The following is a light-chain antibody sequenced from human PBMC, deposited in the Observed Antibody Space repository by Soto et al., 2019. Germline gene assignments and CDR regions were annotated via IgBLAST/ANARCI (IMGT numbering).Light chain of an antibody. J-gene: IGKJ4*01. CDR2: AAS. V-gene: IGKV1-39*01. CDR3: LRSFSTPLT. CDR1: QSISSY. Sequence: DLQMTQSPSSLSASVGDRVTITCRASQSISSYLHWYQQKPGKAPKLLIYAASSLQSGVPSRFSGSGSGTDFTLTISSLQPEDFATYYCLRSFSTPLTFGGGTKVEIK.